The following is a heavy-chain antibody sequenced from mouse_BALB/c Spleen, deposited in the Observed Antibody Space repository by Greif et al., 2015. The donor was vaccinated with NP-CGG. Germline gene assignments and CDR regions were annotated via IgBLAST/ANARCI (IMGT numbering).Heavy chain of an antibody. CDR3: ARSTTFAY. J-gene: IGHJ3*01. CDR2: INPSTGYT. Sequence: VMLVESGAELAKPGASVKMSCKAPGYTFTSYWMHWVKQRPGQGLEWIGYINPSTGYTEYNQKFKDKATLTADKSSSTAYMQLSSLTSEDSAVYYCARSTTFAYWGQGTLVTVSA. V-gene: IGHV1-7*01. D-gene: IGHD2-1*01. CDR1: GYTFTSYW.